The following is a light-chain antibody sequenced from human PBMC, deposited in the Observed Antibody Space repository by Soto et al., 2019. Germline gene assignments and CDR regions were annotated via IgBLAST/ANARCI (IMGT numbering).Light chain of an antibody. Sequence: EIVLTQSPGTLSLSPGERATLSCRASQSVSNNYLAWYQQKPGQAPRLLIYGASNSATGIPDRFSGSGSGIDFTLTIRRREPEDFAVYYCQQYGSSGTFGQGTQVEVK. V-gene: IGKV3-20*01. J-gene: IGKJ1*01. CDR2: GAS. CDR3: QQYGSSGT. CDR1: QSVSNNY.